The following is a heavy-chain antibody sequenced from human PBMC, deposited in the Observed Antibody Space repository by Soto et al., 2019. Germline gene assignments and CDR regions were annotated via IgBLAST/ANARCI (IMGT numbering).Heavy chain of an antibody. J-gene: IGHJ6*02. Sequence: RRLSCAASGFTFSIYSMNWVRQAPGKGLQWVSYISSGSDTIYYAGSLKGRFTVSRDNAKNSLYLQMNSLRDEDTAVYYCARDAYSSSWSDYYYGMDVWGQGTTVTVSS. V-gene: IGHV3-48*02. CDR1: GFTFSIYS. CDR2: ISSGSDTI. D-gene: IGHD6-13*01. CDR3: ARDAYSSSWSDYYYGMDV.